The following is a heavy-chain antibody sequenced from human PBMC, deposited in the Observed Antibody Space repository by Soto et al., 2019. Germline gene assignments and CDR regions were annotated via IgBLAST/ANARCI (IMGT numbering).Heavy chain of an antibody. D-gene: IGHD5-12*01. Sequence: PSETLSLTCTVSGGSISSSYYWGWIRQSPGKGLEWIGSFYYSGSTYYSPSLKSRVTISGDTSKKQISLRLSSVTATDTAVYYCARISVASRYMDVWGKGATVTVSS. CDR3: ARISVASRYMDV. V-gene: IGHV4-39*01. J-gene: IGHJ6*03. CDR1: GGSISSSYY. CDR2: FYYSGST.